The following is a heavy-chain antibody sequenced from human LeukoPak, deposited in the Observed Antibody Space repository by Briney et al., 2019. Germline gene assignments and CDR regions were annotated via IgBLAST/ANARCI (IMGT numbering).Heavy chain of an antibody. CDR3: AKEDYGDYYFDY. CDR2: ISGSGGST. Sequence: PGGTLRLSCAASGFTFSSYGMSWVRQAPGKGLEWVSAISGSGGSTYYADSVKGRFAISRDNSKNTLYLQMNSLRAEDTAVYYCAKEDYGDYYFDYWGQGTLVTVSS. D-gene: IGHD4-17*01. J-gene: IGHJ4*02. CDR1: GFTFSSYG. V-gene: IGHV3-23*01.